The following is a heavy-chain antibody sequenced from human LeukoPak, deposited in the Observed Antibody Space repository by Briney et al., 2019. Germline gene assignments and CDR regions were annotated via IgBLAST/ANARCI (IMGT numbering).Heavy chain of an antibody. CDR1: GGSISSSTYY. J-gene: IGHJ4*02. D-gene: IGHD6-19*01. Sequence: SETLSLTCTVSGGSISSSTYYWSWIRQPPGKGLEWIGYIYYSGSTNYNPSLKSRVTISVDTPKYQFSLKLSSVTAADTAVYYCARVGSGVADYWGQGTLVTVSS. CDR3: ARVGSGVADY. CDR2: IYYSGST. V-gene: IGHV4-61*01.